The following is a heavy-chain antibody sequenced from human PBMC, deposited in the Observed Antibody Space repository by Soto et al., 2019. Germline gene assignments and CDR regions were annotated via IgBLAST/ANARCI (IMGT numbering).Heavy chain of an antibody. Sequence: GGSLRLSCAASGFTFSSYPMSWVRQAPGQGLEWVSGIVASGGITYYADSVKGRFTISRDNSKNTLYLQMNSLRAEDTAVYYCAKNSAATIRVGYDYRGQRTPVTVSS. CDR1: GFTFSSYP. V-gene: IGHV3-23*01. J-gene: IGHJ4*02. CDR3: AKNSAATIRVGYDY. CDR2: IVASGGIT. D-gene: IGHD5-12*01.